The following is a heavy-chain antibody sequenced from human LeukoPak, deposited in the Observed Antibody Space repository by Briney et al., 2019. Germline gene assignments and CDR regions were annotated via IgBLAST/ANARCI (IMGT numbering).Heavy chain of an antibody. CDR1: GFTFSNYW. J-gene: IGHJ5*02. CDR2: IKQDGSEE. Sequence: GGSLRLSCAASGFTFSNYWMSWVRQAPGKGLEWVANIKQDGSEEYYVDSVKGRFTISRDNAKNSLYLQMNSLRAEDTAVYYCAREISSWYRTEGRFDPWGQGTLVTVSS. CDR3: AREISSWYRTEGRFDP. V-gene: IGHV3-7*01. D-gene: IGHD6-13*01.